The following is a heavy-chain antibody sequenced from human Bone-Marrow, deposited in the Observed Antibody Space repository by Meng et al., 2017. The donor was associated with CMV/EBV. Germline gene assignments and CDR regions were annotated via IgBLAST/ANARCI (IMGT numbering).Heavy chain of an antibody. Sequence: GGSLRLSCAASGFTFSDYYMSWIRQAPGKGLEWVSYISSSGSTIYYADSVKGRFTISRDNAKNSLYLQMNSLRAEDTAVYYCTTANPSGSYLPTHHWGQGTLVTVSS. CDR3: TTANPSGSYLPTHH. J-gene: IGHJ5*02. V-gene: IGHV3-11*01. D-gene: IGHD1-26*01. CDR1: GFTFSDYY. CDR2: ISSSGSTI.